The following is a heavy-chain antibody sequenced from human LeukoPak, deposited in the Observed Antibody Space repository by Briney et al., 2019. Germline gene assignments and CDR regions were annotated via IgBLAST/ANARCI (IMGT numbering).Heavy chain of an antibody. V-gene: IGHV1-8*01. CDR2: MNPNSGNT. Sequence: ASVKVSCKTSGYTFTGYDIHWVRQAPGQGLEWMGWMNPNSGNTGSAQKFQGRVTMTRDTSISTAYMELSSLRSEDTAVYLCARVLLEEVTAIPYYYDYDYMDFWGKGTTVTISS. D-gene: IGHD2-21*02. J-gene: IGHJ6*03. CDR3: ARVLLEEVTAIPYYYDYDYMDF. CDR1: GYTFTGYD.